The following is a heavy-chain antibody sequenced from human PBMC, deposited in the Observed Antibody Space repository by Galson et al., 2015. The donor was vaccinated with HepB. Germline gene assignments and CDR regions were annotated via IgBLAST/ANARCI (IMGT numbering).Heavy chain of an antibody. D-gene: IGHD2-8*01. CDR2: ISFDGRHN. J-gene: IGHJ6*04. CDR1: GFTFRNYG. Sequence: SLRLSCAASGFTFRNYGMHWVRQAPGKGLEWVAGISFDGRHNYYADPVKRRFRFFSDTSKHTPHLQMNSPRAEDTAVYYCAKDGAFCSNGVCGMDVWGKGTTITVSS. V-gene: IGHV3-30*18. CDR3: AKDGAFCSNGVCGMDV.